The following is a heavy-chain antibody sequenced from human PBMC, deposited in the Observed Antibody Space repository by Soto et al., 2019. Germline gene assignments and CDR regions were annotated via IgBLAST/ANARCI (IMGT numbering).Heavy chain of an antibody. Sequence: SETLSLTCTVSGGSVSSGSYYWSWIRQPPGKGLEWIGYIYYSGSTNYNPSLKSRVTISVDTSKNQFSLKLSSVTAADTAVYYCARDNSSGWTYYYYYGMDVWGQGTTVTVSS. CDR1: GGSVSSGSYY. CDR3: ARDNSSGWTYYYYYGMDV. CDR2: IYYSGST. D-gene: IGHD6-19*01. V-gene: IGHV4-61*01. J-gene: IGHJ6*02.